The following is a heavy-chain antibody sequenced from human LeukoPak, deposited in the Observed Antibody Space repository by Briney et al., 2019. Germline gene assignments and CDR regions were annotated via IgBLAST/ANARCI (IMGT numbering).Heavy chain of an antibody. CDR1: GFTFSSYA. V-gene: IGHV3-7*01. CDR3: ARVLTTVVTLGVDYFDY. CDR2: IKQDGSEK. Sequence: GGSLRLSCAASGFTFSSYAMSWVRQAPGKGLEWVANIKQDGSEKYYVDSVKGRFTISRDNAKNSLYLQMNSLRAEDTAVYYCARVLTTVVTLGVDYFDYWGQGTLVTVSS. D-gene: IGHD4-23*01. J-gene: IGHJ4*02.